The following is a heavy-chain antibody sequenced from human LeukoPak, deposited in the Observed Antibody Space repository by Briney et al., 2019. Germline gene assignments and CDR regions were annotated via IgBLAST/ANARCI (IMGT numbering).Heavy chain of an antibody. CDR1: GGSITGSSYY. V-gene: IGHV4-39*07. Sequence: PSETLSLTCTVSGGSITGSSYYWGWIRQPPGKGLEWIGSIYHSGSTYYNPSLKSRVTISVDTSKNQFSLKLSSVTAADTAVYYCASHGEHYYDSSGYPTLWGQGTLVTVSS. CDR3: ASHGEHYYDSSGYPTL. J-gene: IGHJ4*02. CDR2: IYHSGST. D-gene: IGHD3-22*01.